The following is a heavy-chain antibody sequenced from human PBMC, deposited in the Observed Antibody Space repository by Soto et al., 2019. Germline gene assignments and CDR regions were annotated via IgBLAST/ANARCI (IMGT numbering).Heavy chain of an antibody. Sequence: LKIYCKGSGYSFTSYWIGWVRQMPGKVLEWIGIIYPGDSDTRYSPSFQGQVTISADKSISTAYLQWSSLKASDTAMYYCARPSFLYYYDGSGYSSRGAFDIRGQGKRVTV. D-gene: IGHD3-22*01. V-gene: IGHV5-51*01. CDR3: ARPSFLYYYDGSGYSSRGAFDI. CDR1: GYSFTSYW. CDR2: IYPGDSDT. J-gene: IGHJ3*02.